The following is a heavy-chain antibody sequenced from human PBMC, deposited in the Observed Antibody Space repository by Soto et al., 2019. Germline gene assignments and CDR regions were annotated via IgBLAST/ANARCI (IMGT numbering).Heavy chain of an antibody. V-gene: IGHV3-21*01. Sequence: GGSLRLSCAASGFTFSISSMNWVRQAPGKGLEWVSSISNDGSITNYADSVKGRFTISRDNAKNTLYLQMNSLRAEDTAVYYCAKDLTWNQADYWGQGALVTVSS. CDR2: ISNDGSIT. J-gene: IGHJ4*02. CDR1: GFTFSISS. D-gene: IGHD1-1*01. CDR3: AKDLTWNQADY.